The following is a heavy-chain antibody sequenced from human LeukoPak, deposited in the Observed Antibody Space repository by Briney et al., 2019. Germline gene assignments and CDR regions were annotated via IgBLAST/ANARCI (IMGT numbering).Heavy chain of an antibody. CDR1: GFTFSNAW. CDR2: IKSKTDGGTT. V-gene: IGHV3-15*01. Sequence: GGSLRLSCAASGFTFSNAWMSWARQAPGKGLEWVGRIKSKTDGGTTDYAAPVKGRFTISRDDSKNTLYLQMNSLRAEDTAVYYCARARSSYGYGDAFDIWGQGTMVTVSS. J-gene: IGHJ3*02. D-gene: IGHD5-18*01. CDR3: ARARSSYGYGDAFDI.